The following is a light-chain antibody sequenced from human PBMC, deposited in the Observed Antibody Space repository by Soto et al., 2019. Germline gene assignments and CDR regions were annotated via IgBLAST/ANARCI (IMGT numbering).Light chain of an antibody. CDR1: QSVSSY. J-gene: IGKJ2*01. Sequence: EIVLTQSPATLSLSPGERATLSCRASQSVSSYLAWYQQKPGQAPRLLIYDASNRATGIPARFSGSGSGTGFKLTISCLEAEDFAVYYCQQRSNWPPYTFGQGTKLEIK. CDR3: QQRSNWPPYT. CDR2: DAS. V-gene: IGKV3-11*01.